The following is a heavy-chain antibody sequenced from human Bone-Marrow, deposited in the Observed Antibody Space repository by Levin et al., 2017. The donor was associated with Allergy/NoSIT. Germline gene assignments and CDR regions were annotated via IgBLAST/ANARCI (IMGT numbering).Heavy chain of an antibody. V-gene: IGHV3-23*01. J-gene: IGHJ6*02. CDR2: ISGSGGST. CDR3: AKGGSYSYGPGPYYYYYGMDV. CDR1: GFTFSSYA. Sequence: GASVKVSCAASGFTFSSYAMSWVRQAPGKGLEWVSAISGSGGSTYYADSVKGRFTISRDNSKNTLYLQMNSLRAEDTAVYYCAKGGSYSYGPGPYYYYYGMDVWGQGTTVTVSS. D-gene: IGHD5-18*01.